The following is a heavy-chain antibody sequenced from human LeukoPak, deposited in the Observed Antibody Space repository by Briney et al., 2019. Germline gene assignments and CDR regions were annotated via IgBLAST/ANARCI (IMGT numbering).Heavy chain of an antibody. CDR1: GGSFSSYY. D-gene: IGHD3-10*01. CDR2: INDGGST. CDR3: ARSLMVRGAIAAFDI. J-gene: IGHJ3*02. Sequence: SETLSLTCAVYGGSFSSYYWNWIRQPPGRGLEWIGEINDGGSTSYNPSLKSRVTISVDTSKNQFSLKLSSVTAADTAVYYCARSLMVRGAIAAFDIWGQGTMVTVSS. V-gene: IGHV4-34*01.